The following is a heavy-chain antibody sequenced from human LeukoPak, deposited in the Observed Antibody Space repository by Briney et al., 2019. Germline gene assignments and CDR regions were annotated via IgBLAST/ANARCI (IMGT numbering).Heavy chain of an antibody. D-gene: IGHD3-9*01. CDR1: GGSISSYY. Sequence: KPSETLSLTCTVSGGSISSYYWSWIRQPPGKGLEWIGYIYYSGSTYYNPSLKSRVTISVDTSKNQFSLKLSSVTAADTAVYYCARHGPSYDILTGYDHWGQGTLVTVSS. CDR3: ARHGPSYDILTGYDH. CDR2: IYYSGST. V-gene: IGHV4-59*08. J-gene: IGHJ4*02.